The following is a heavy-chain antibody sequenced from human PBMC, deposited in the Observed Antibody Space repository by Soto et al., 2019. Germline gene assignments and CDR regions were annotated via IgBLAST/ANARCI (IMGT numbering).Heavy chain of an antibody. Sequence: GESLKISCKGSGYSFTSYWIGWVRQMPGKGLEWMGIIYPGDSDTRYSPSFQGQVTISADKSISTAYLRWSSLKASDTAMYYCARRPGPHYYCMDVWGKGTTVTVSS. CDR3: ARRPGPHYYCMDV. CDR2: IYPGDSDT. V-gene: IGHV5-51*01. J-gene: IGHJ6*03. CDR1: GYSFTSYW.